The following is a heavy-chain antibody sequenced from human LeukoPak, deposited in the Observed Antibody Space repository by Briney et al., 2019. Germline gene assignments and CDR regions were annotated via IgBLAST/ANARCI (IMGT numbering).Heavy chain of an antibody. D-gene: IGHD4-17*01. CDR1: GFTSIAYA. Sequence: PGGSLRLSCVGSGFTSIAYALTWARQAPGKGLEWVSGISGGGVTTYYADSVRGRFTISRDNSKNTVFLQMNSLRAEDTAVYYCAKDIYGDYEYYLDYWGQGTLVTVSS. J-gene: IGHJ4*02. V-gene: IGHV3-23*01. CDR3: AKDIYGDYEYYLDY. CDR2: ISGGGVTT.